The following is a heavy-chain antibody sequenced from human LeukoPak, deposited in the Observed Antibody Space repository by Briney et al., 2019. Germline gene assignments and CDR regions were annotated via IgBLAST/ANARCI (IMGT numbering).Heavy chain of an antibody. Sequence: SETLSLTCTVSGGSISSGDYLWSWLRQPPGKGLEWIGYISYSGTTYSNPSLKSRPTISEDTSENQFSLKLSSVTAADTAVYYCARGWNYFDDWGQGTLVTVSS. J-gene: IGHJ4*02. CDR3: ARGWNYFDD. CDR1: GGSISSGDYL. D-gene: IGHD2-15*01. V-gene: IGHV4-30-4*01. CDR2: ISYSGTT.